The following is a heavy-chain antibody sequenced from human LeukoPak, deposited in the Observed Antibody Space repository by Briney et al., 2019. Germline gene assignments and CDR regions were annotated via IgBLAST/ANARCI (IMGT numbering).Heavy chain of an antibody. J-gene: IGHJ1*01. CDR1: GFTFSGYW. Sequence: GGSLRLSCAASGFTFSGYWMSWVRQAPGKGLGWVANINQDGSEKYYVDSVKGRFTISRDNAKNSLFLQMGSLRVEDTAVYYCARESTAGYNSSWYGFRNWGQGTLVSVSS. V-gene: IGHV3-7*01. D-gene: IGHD6-13*01. CDR3: ARESTAGYNSSWYGFRN. CDR2: INQDGSEK.